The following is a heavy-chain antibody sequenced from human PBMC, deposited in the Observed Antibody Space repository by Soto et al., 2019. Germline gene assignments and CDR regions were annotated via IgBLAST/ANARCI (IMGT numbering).Heavy chain of an antibody. CDR2: INPSSGST. CDR3: AGYSSSWYAFDI. J-gene: IGHJ3*02. CDR1: GYTFTSYY. D-gene: IGHD6-13*01. V-gene: IGHV1-46*01. Sequence: ASVKVSCKASGYTFTSYYMHWVRQAPGQGLEWMGIINPSSGSTNYAQKFQGRVTMTRDTSTSTVYMELRSLRSDDTAVYYCAGYSSSWYAFDIWGQGTMVTVSS.